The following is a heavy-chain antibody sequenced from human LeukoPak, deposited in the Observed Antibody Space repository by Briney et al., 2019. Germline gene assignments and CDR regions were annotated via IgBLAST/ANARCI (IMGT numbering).Heavy chain of an antibody. Sequence: SETLSLTCSVSGGSISSYYWSWIRQPPGKGLEWIGYIYYSGSTNYNPSLKSRVTISVDTSKNQFSLKLSSVTAADTAVYYCARRCSGGSCYYYYGMDVWGKGTTVTVSS. V-gene: IGHV4-59*12. D-gene: IGHD2-15*01. CDR1: GGSISSYY. CDR3: ARRCSGGSCYYYYGMDV. CDR2: IYYSGST. J-gene: IGHJ6*04.